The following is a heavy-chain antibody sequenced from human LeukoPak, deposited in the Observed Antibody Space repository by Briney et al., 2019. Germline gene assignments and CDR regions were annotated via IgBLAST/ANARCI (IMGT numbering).Heavy chain of an antibody. J-gene: IGHJ4*02. V-gene: IGHV4-39*02. Sequence: SETLSLTCTVSGGSISSSSYYWGWIRQPPGKGLEWIGSIYYSGSTYYNPSLKSRVTISVDTSKNQFSLKLSSVTAADTAVYYCAREPVHYYESSGYYYGEDYWGQGTLVTVSS. CDR2: IYYSGST. D-gene: IGHD3-22*01. CDR3: AREPVHYYESSGYYYGEDY. CDR1: GGSISSSSYY.